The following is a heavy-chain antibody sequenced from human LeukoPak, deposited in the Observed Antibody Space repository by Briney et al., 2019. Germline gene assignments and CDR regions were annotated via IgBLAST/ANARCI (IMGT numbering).Heavy chain of an antibody. J-gene: IGHJ3*02. CDR1: GGSISSSSYY. CDR2: IYYSGST. V-gene: IGHV4-39*01. CDR3: ARHLRGVALDAFDI. D-gene: IGHD3-10*01. Sequence: SETLSLTCIVSGGSISSSSYYWGWIRQPPGKGLEWIGTIYYSGSTSYNPSLKSRVTISVDTSKNQFSLKLSSVTAADTAVYYCARHLRGVALDAFDIWGQGTMVTVSS.